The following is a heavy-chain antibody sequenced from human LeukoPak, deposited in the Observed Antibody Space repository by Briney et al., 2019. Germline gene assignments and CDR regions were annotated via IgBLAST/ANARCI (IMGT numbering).Heavy chain of an antibody. CDR2: IIPIFGTA. D-gene: IGHD3-10*01. V-gene: IGHV1-69*05. Sequence: SVKVSCKASGGTFSSYAISWVRQAPGQGLEWMGGIIPIFGTANYAQKFQGRVTITTDESTSTAYMELSSLRSEDTAVYYCARVDYYGSGNLRYWGQGTLATVSS. J-gene: IGHJ4*02. CDR3: ARVDYYGSGNLRY. CDR1: GGTFSSYA.